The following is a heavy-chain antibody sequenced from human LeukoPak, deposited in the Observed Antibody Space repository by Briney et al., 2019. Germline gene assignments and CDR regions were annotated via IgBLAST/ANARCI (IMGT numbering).Heavy chain of an antibody. CDR1: GFTFSSYA. CDR2: ISYDGSNK. V-gene: IGHV3-30-3*01. CDR3: ARVPHDYGDYFDY. Sequence: PGGSLRLSCAASGFTFSSYAMHWVRQAPGKGLEWVAVISYDGSNKYYADSVKGRFTISRDNSKNTLYLQMNSLRAEDTAVYYCARVPHDYGDYFDYWGQGTLVTVSS. D-gene: IGHD4-17*01. J-gene: IGHJ4*02.